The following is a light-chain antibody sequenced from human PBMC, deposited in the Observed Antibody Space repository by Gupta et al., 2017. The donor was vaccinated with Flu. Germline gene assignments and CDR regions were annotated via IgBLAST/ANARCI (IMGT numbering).Light chain of an antibody. V-gene: IGKV3-15*01. Sequence: EIVLTQSPVTLSVSPGERATLSCRASQSVSSNLAWYQQKPGQAPRLLIYGASTRATGIPARFSGSGSGTEFTLTISSLQSEDLAFYYCQQYNDWPRTFGLGTXVEIK. CDR2: GAS. J-gene: IGKJ1*01. CDR1: QSVSSN. CDR3: QQYNDWPRT.